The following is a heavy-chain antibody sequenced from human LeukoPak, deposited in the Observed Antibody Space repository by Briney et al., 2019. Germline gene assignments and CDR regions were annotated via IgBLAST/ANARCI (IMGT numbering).Heavy chain of an antibody. CDR3: ARSPLAGDHDY. J-gene: IGHJ4*02. D-gene: IGHD2-21*02. CDR1: AYSFTNYW. Sequence: GESLKISCKGSAYSFTNYWISWVRQMPGKGLEWMGRIDPSDSYTYYSPSFQGHVTISADKSISTAYLQWSSLKAWDTAMYYCARSPLAGDHDYWGQGTLITVSS. CDR2: IDPSDSYT. V-gene: IGHV5-10-1*01.